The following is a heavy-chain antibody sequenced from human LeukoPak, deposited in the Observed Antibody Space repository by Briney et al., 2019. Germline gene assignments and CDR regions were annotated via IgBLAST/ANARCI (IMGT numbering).Heavy chain of an antibody. D-gene: IGHD3-22*01. CDR1: GGSISGYY. V-gene: IGHV4-59*08. Sequence: SEALSLTCTVSGGSISGYYWSWIRQPPGKGLEWIGYIHYSGTTNYNPSLRSRVTMSVDTSRNQFSLKLRSVTAADTAVYYCARQNYFDSPGYYYFDYWGQGALVTVSS. J-gene: IGHJ4*02. CDR3: ARQNYFDSPGYYYFDY. CDR2: IHYSGTT.